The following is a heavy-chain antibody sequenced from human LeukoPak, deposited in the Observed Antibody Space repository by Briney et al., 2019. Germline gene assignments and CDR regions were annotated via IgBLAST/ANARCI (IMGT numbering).Heavy chain of an antibody. J-gene: IGHJ4*02. V-gene: IGHV3-7*01. CDR1: GFPFSSHW. CDR3: AIPAAIVGY. Sequence: GGSLRLSCAASGFPFSSHWLSWFRQSPGKGLEWVAHISHDGSEKHYVDSVKGRFTISRDNARNSLYLQMNSLRAEDTAVYYCAIPAAIVGYWGQGTLVTVSS. D-gene: IGHD2-2*01. CDR2: ISHDGSEK.